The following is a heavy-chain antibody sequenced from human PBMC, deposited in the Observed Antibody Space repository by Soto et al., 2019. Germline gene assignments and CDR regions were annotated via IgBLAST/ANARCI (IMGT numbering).Heavy chain of an antibody. D-gene: IGHD3-3*01. V-gene: IGHV1-58*01. Sequence: SVKVSCTTSGFMFTSSAVQWVRQARGQRLEWIGWLVVGSGNTHYAQHFQERVTLTRNMSTGTAYMELSSLRSEDTAVYYCAAVPVLRFLKWLPAYFDYWGQGTLVTVSS. CDR1: GFMFTSSA. CDR3: AAVPVLRFLKWLPAYFDY. CDR2: LVVGSGNT. J-gene: IGHJ4*02.